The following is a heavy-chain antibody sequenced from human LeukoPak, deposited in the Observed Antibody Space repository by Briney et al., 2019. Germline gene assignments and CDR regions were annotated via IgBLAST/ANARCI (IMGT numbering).Heavy chain of an antibody. J-gene: IGHJ4*02. CDR2: MNPNSGNA. CDR3: ASDLLIVGATTIDY. CDR1: GYTFTSYD. V-gene: IGHV1-8*01. Sequence: ASVKVSCKASGYTFTSYDINWVRQATGQGLEWMGWMNPNSGNAGYAQKFQGRVTMTRNTSISTAYMELSSLRSEDTAVYYCASDLLIVGATTIDYWGQGTLVTVSS. D-gene: IGHD1-26*01.